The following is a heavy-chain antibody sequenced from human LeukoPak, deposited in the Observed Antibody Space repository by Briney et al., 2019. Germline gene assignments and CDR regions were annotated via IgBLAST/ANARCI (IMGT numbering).Heavy chain of an antibody. CDR1: GFTFSSYA. D-gene: IGHD6-13*01. CDR2: ISGSGGST. J-gene: IGHJ4*02. V-gene: IGHV3-23*01. CDR3: AKDLTGIAAAGHFDY. Sequence: WGSLRLSCAASGFTFSSYAMSWVRQAPGKGLELVSAISGSGGSTSYADSVKGRFTISRDNSKNTLYLQMNSLRAEDTAVYYCAKDLTGIAAAGHFDYWGQGTLVTVSS.